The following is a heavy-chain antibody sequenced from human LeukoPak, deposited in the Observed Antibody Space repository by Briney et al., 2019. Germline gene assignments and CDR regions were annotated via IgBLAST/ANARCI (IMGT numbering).Heavy chain of an antibody. V-gene: IGHV4-39*01. J-gene: IGHJ4*02. D-gene: IGHD2-2*01. Sequence: SETLSLTCTVSGGSISSSSYYWGWIRQPPGKGLEWIGSIYYSGSTYYNPSLKSRVTISVDMSKNQFSLKLSSVTAADTAVYYCARAYGDVVVPAAVNFDYWGQGTLVTVSS. CDR3: ARAYGDVVVPAAVNFDY. CDR1: GGSISSSSYY. CDR2: IYYSGST.